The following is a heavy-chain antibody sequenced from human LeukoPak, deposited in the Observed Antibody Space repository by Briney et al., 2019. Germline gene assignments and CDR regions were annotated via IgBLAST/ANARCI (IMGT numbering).Heavy chain of an antibody. Sequence: GGSLRLSCVASGFSFDDYGMFWVRQAPGKGLEWVAGISWNSGRIGYADSVKGRFTISRDNAKNSLYLQMNSLRAEDTAVYYCARDREAFDCGGDCYTSEYFQHWGQGTLVTVSS. CDR2: ISWNSGRI. D-gene: IGHD2-21*02. V-gene: IGHV3-9*01. CDR1: GFSFDDYG. CDR3: ARDREAFDCGGDCYTSEYFQH. J-gene: IGHJ1*01.